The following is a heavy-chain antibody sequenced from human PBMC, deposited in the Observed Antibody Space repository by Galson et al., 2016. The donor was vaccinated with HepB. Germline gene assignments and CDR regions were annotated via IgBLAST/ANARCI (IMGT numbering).Heavy chain of an antibody. J-gene: IGHJ4*02. Sequence: SLRLSCAASGFTFSTYAMNWVRQAPGKGLEWVSGISDNGGSTYYADSVKGRFTISRDNAKNSVYLQMNSLRPEDTATYYCARPVSADEGLGNWGQGTLVTVSS. CDR2: ISDNGGST. CDR3: ARPVSADEGLGN. CDR1: GFTFSTYA. D-gene: IGHD2-8*01. V-gene: IGHV3-23*01.